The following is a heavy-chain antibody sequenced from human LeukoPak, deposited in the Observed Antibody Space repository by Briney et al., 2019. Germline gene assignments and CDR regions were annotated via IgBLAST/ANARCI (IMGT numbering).Heavy chain of an antibody. CDR2: ISGSGANR. CDR3: ARHPNYYDSSGYYKGFDC. V-gene: IGHV3-11*01. Sequence: GGSLRLSCAASGLRFSDQYMLWIRQTPGKGLEWVSFISGSGANRFYADSMKGRFTISKDNTKNSLNLQMNSLRAEDTAVYYCARHPNYYDSSGYYKGFDCWGQGTLVTVSS. D-gene: IGHD3-22*01. J-gene: IGHJ4*02. CDR1: GLRFSDQY.